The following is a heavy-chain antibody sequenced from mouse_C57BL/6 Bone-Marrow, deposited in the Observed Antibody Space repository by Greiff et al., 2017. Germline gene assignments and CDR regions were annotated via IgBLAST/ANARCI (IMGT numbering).Heavy chain of an antibody. CDR2: ISDGGSYT. CDR3: AREKLRPPSYYYAMDY. D-gene: IGHD3-2*02. Sequence: EVNLVESGGGLVKPGGSLKLSCAASGFTFSSYAMSWVRQTPEKRLEWVATISDGGSYTYYPDNVKGRFTISRDNAKNNLYLQMSHLKSEDTAMYYCAREKLRPPSYYYAMDYWGQGTSVTVSS. CDR1: GFTFSSYA. J-gene: IGHJ4*01. V-gene: IGHV5-4*01.